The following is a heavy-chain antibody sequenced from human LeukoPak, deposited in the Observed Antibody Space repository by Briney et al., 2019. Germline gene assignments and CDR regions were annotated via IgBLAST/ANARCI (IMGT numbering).Heavy chain of an antibody. Sequence: AGGSLRLSCAASGFTFSSYAMSWVRQAPGKGLEWIGSIYYSGSTYYNPSLKSRVTISVDTSKNQFSLKLSSVTAADTAVYYCARDVWFGELFGLYWGQGTLVTVSS. CDR1: GFTFSSYA. V-gene: IGHV4-39*07. J-gene: IGHJ4*02. D-gene: IGHD3-10*01. CDR3: ARDVWFGELFGLY. CDR2: IYYSGST.